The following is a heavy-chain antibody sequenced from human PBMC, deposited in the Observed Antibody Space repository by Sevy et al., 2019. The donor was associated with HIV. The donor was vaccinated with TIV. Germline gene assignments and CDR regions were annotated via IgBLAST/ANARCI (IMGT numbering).Heavy chain of an antibody. CDR2: INHSGST. CDR3: ARADHFWSGYTSTHGLDV. Sequence: SETLSLTCAVYGGSFSGYYWSWIRQPWGKGLEWIGEINHSGSTNYNPSLKSRVTISVDTSKNQFFLKLSSVTAADTAAYYCARADHFWSGYTSTHGLDVWGQGTTVTVSS. D-gene: IGHD3-3*02. J-gene: IGHJ6*02. CDR1: GGSFSGYY. V-gene: IGHV4-34*01.